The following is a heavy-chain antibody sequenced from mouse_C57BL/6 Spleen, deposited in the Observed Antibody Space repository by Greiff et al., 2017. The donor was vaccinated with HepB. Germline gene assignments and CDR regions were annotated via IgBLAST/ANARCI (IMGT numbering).Heavy chain of an antibody. CDR3: ARSGLRSYWYFDV. J-gene: IGHJ1*03. CDR2: ISYDGSN. D-gene: IGHD1-1*01. CDR1: GYSITSGYY. Sequence: EVQVVESGPGLVKPSQSLSLTCSVTGYSITSGYYWNWIRQFPGNKLEWMGYISYDGSNNYNPSLKNRISITRDTSKNQFFLKLNSVTTEDTATYYCARSGLRSYWYFDVWGTGTTVTVSS. V-gene: IGHV3-6*01.